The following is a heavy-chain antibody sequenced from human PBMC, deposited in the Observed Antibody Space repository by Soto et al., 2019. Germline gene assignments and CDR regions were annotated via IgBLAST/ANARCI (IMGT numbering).Heavy chain of an antibody. Sequence: QVQLVESGGGVVQPGRSLRLSCAASGFTFSNFPIHWVRQAPGQGLEWVAVRSYGGINNYYADSVKGRFTISRDDSKNTVYLQMNGLRPEDTAVYFCARTTVVSGTPDFDYWGQGTLVTVSS. D-gene: IGHD4-4*01. CDR2: RSYGGINN. CDR1: GFTFSNFP. V-gene: IGHV3-30-3*01. J-gene: IGHJ4*02. CDR3: ARTTVVSGTPDFDY.